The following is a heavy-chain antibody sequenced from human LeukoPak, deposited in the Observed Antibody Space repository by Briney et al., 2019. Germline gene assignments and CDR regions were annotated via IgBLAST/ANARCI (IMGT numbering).Heavy chain of an antibody. CDR3: ARDVRWLRFVFDH. Sequence: GGSLRLSCAASGFTFTDYYMAWMRQAPGKGPEWVSFISPRGTYTNYADSVKGRFTISRDNAKNSLYLQMNSLRDEDTAVYYCARDVRWLRFVFDHWGQGIPVTVSS. CDR2: ISPRGTYT. J-gene: IGHJ4*02. D-gene: IGHD5-12*01. V-gene: IGHV3-11*06. CDR1: GFTFTDYY.